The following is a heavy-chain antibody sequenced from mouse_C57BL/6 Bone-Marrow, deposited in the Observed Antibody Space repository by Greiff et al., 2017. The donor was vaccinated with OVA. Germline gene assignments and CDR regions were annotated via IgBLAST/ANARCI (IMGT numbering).Heavy chain of an antibody. D-gene: IGHD4-1*01. J-gene: IGHJ3*01. CDR1: GYAFSSSW. Sequence: QVQLQQSGPELVKPGASVKISCKASGYAFSSSWMNWVKQRPGKGLEWIGRIYPGDGDTNYNGKFKGKATLTADKSSSTAYMQLSSLTSEDSAVYFCARLTGTIAYWGQGTLVTVSA. CDR3: ARLTGTIAY. V-gene: IGHV1-82*01. CDR2: IYPGDGDT.